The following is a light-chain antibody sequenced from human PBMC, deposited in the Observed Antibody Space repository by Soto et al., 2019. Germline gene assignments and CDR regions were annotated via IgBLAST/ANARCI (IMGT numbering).Light chain of an antibody. CDR2: GAS. Sequence: ETVMTQSPATLSVSPGERATLSCRASQSVSSSYLAWYQQKPGQAPRLLIYGASSRATGIPDRFSGSGSGTDFTLTISRLEPEDFAVYYCHQYGSSPRTFGQGTKVDIK. V-gene: IGKV3-20*01. CDR3: HQYGSSPRT. CDR1: QSVSSSY. J-gene: IGKJ1*01.